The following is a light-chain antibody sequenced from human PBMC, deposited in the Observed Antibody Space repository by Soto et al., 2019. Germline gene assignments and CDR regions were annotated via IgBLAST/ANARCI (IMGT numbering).Light chain of an antibody. J-gene: IGKJ5*01. V-gene: IGKV3-20*01. Sequence: GEXATXSXRASQSVSSRLAWYQHKPGQAPRLLISGASSRATGIPDRFSGSGSGTDFTLTISRLEPEDFALYYCQQYGGSPITFGQGTRLEIK. CDR2: GAS. CDR1: QSVSSR. CDR3: QQYGGSPIT.